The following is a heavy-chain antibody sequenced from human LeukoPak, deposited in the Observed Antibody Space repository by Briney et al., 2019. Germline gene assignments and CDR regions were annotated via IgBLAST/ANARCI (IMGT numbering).Heavy chain of an antibody. V-gene: IGHV4-39*01. CDR1: GGSIRSSYYY. Sequence: SETLSLTCTVSGGSIRSSYYYWGWIRQPPGKGLEWIGSIYDSGSTYYNPSLKSRVTISVDMSKNQFSLKLNSVTAADTAVYYCARRLDSSGYYFDYWGQGTLVTVSS. J-gene: IGHJ4*02. D-gene: IGHD6-19*01. CDR3: ARRLDSSGYYFDY. CDR2: IYDSGST.